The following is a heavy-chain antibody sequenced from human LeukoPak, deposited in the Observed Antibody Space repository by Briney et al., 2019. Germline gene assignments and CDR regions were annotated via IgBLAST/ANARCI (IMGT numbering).Heavy chain of an antibody. CDR1: GFTFEDYA. CDR3: AKDLPQYYDFWSGYYGGFDY. V-gene: IGHV3-43*02. Sequence: PGGSLRLSCAASGFTFEDYAMHWVRQGPGKGREWVSLISGNGNNIYYADSVKGRFTISRDNSKNSLYLQMNSLRTEDTALYYCAKDLPQYYDFWSGYYGGFDYWGQGTLVTVSS. D-gene: IGHD3-3*01. J-gene: IGHJ4*02. CDR2: ISGNGNNI.